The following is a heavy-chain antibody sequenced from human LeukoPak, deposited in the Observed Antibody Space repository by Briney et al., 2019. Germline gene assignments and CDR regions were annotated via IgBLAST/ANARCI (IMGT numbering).Heavy chain of an antibody. CDR2: VSYDGSNK. CDR1: GFRFSSYG. CDR3: ARGKGSVYFDY. D-gene: IGHD3-10*01. V-gene: IGHV3-33*01. J-gene: IGHJ4*02. Sequence: QPGRSLRLSCTASGFRFSSYGIHWVRQTPGKGLEWVALVSYDGSNKDYADSVKGRFTISRDNSKNTVYLQINSLRAEDTAVYYCARGKGSVYFDYWGQGTLVTVSS.